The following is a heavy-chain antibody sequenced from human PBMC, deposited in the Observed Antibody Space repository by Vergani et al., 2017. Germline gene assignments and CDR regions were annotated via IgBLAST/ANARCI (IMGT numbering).Heavy chain of an antibody. V-gene: IGHV1-18*01. Sequence: QAQLVQSGPEVKKTGASVTVSCKASGYTFNSYGISWVRQAPGRGLEWMGWISGFDGNTDYAEKIQGRVTMTTDTSTSTVYMELKSLRSDDTAMYFCARVHPGDTYLDLWGHGTPVTVSS. J-gene: IGHJ4*01. D-gene: IGHD7-27*01. CDR3: ARVHPGDTYLDL. CDR1: GYTFNSYG. CDR2: ISGFDGNT.